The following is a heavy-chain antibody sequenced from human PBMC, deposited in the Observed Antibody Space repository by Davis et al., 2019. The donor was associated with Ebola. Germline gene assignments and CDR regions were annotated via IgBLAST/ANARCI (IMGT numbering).Heavy chain of an antibody. CDR1: GGTFSNYA. CDR3: ARAADIVVVPGAPRTSPHTWFDP. D-gene: IGHD2-2*01. J-gene: IGHJ5*02. CDR2: IITMFGTA. Sequence: SVKVSCKTSGGTFSNYAISWVRQAPGQGLEWMGGIITMFGTANYAQKFQGRVTITADKSTDTVYMELSSLRFEDTAVYYCARAADIVVVPGAPRTSPHTWFDPWGQGTLVTVSS. V-gene: IGHV1-69*06.